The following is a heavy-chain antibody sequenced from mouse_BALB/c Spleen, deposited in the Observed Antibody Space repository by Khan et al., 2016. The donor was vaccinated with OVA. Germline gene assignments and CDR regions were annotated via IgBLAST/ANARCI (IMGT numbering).Heavy chain of an antibody. CDR3: ARDYYYCTGYFDV. J-gene: IGHJ1*01. D-gene: IGHD1-1*01. V-gene: IGHV5-6-5*01. Sequence: LVESGGGLVKPGGSLKLSCAASGFTFSSYAMSWVRQTPEKRLEWVASIRSVGSTYYPDSVKGRFTISRDNAMNILYLQIGSLRSEDTDMYYCARDYYYCTGYFDVWGAGTTVTVSS. CDR2: IRSVGST. CDR1: GFTFSSYA.